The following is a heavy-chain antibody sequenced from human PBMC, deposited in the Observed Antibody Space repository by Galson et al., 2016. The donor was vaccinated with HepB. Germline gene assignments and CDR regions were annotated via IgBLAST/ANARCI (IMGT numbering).Heavy chain of an antibody. CDR3: ARGTGYTASGYYFDY. CDR2: INLNSGGT. Sequence: YMYWVRQAPGQGLEWMGWINLNSGGTNYAQKFQGRVTMTRDTSISTAYMELSRLRSDDTAVYYCARGTGYTASGYYFDYWGQGTLVTVSS. V-gene: IGHV1-2*02. D-gene: IGHD5-18*01. CDR1: Y. J-gene: IGHJ4*02.